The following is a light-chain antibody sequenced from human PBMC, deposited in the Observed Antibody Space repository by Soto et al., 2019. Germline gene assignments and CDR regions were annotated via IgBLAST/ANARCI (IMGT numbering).Light chain of an antibody. Sequence: EIVLTQSPATLSLSPGERATLSCRASHSVNNYLAWYQQKPGQAPRLLISDASNRATGIPARFSGSRSGTDFTLTISSLEPEDFAVYYCQQRRSWPPAFGGGTKVEIK. J-gene: IGKJ4*01. CDR1: HSVNNY. V-gene: IGKV3-11*01. CDR3: QQRRSWPPA. CDR2: DAS.